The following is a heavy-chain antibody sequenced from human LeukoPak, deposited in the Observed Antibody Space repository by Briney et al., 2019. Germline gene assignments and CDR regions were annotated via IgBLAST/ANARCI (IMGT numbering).Heavy chain of an antibody. CDR2: IYYSGST. CDR1: GGSISSYY. D-gene: IGHD3-22*01. Sequence: PSETLSLTCTVSGGSISSYYWSWIRQPPGKGLEWIGYIYYSGSTNYNPSLKSRVTISADTSKNQFSLKLSSVTAADTAVYYCARTPGGIYYYDSSGYWKAFDIWGQGTMVTVSS. CDR3: ARTPGGIYYYDSSGYWKAFDI. V-gene: IGHV4-59*01. J-gene: IGHJ3*02.